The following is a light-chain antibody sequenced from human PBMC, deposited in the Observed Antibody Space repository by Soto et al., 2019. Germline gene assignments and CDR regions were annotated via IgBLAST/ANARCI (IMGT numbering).Light chain of an antibody. CDR2: DAS. Sequence: EIVLTQSPATLSLSPGERATLSCRASQSVSTYLAWYQQKPGQAPRLLIYDASSSAAGIPARFSGSGSGTDFTLTITSLEPEDFAVYYCQQRSNWPSTFGGGTKVEI. CDR3: QQRSNWPST. CDR1: QSVSTY. V-gene: IGKV3-11*01. J-gene: IGKJ4*01.